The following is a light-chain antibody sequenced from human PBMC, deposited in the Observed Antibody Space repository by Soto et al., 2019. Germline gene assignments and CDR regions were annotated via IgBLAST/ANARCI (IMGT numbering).Light chain of an antibody. CDR1: SSDVGGYNY. Sequence: QSALTQPASVSGSPGQSITVSCTGTSSDVGGYNYVSWYQQHLGKAPKLMIYDVSNRPSGVSDRFSGSKSGNTASLTISGLQAEDEADYYCSSYTSSTTRVVFGEGTKVTVL. CDR2: DVS. CDR3: SSYTSSTTRVV. J-gene: IGLJ2*01. V-gene: IGLV2-14*01.